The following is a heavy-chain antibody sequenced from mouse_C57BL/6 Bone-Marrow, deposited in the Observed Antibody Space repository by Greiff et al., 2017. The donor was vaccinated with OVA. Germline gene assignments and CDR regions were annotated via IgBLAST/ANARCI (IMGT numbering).Heavy chain of an antibody. Sequence: EVQRVESGGGLVKPGGSLKLSCAASGFTFSSYAMSWVRQTPEKRLEWVATISDGGSYTYYPDNVKGRFTISRDNAKNNLYLQMSHLKSEDTAMYYCARGFITTVERFAYWGQGTLVTVSA. CDR1: GFTFSSYA. D-gene: IGHD1-1*01. CDR2: ISDGGSYT. CDR3: ARGFITTVERFAY. J-gene: IGHJ3*01. V-gene: IGHV5-4*01.